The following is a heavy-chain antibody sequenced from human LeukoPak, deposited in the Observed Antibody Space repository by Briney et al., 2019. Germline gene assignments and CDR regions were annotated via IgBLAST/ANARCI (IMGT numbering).Heavy chain of an antibody. V-gene: IGHV3-21*01. Sequence: GGSLRLSCAASGFTFSSYSMNWVRQAPGKGLEWVSSSSSSSYIYYADSVKGRFTISRDNAKNSLYLQMNSLRAEDTAVYYCASYYYYYMDVWGKGTTVTVSS. CDR3: ASYYYYYMDV. CDR2: SSSSSYI. CDR1: GFTFSSYS. J-gene: IGHJ6*03.